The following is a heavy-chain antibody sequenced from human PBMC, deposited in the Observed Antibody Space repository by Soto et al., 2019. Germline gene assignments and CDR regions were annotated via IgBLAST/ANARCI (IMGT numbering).Heavy chain of an antibody. CDR2: INAGNGNT. CDR1: GYTFTSYA. D-gene: IGHD3-22*01. J-gene: IGHJ6*02. Sequence: GASVKVSCKASGYTFTSYAMHWVRQAPGQRLEWMGWINAGNGNTKYSQKFQGRVTITRDTSASTAYMELSSLRSEDTAVYYCARGLYYYDSSGYLSGVSYYCYYGMDVWGQGTTVTVSS. CDR3: ARGLYYYDSSGYLSGVSYYCYYGMDV. V-gene: IGHV1-3*01.